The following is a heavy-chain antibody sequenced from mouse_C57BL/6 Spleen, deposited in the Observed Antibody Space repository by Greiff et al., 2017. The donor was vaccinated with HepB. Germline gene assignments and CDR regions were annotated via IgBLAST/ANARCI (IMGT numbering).Heavy chain of an antibody. Sequence: DVMLVESGGGLVKPGGSLKLSCAASGFTFSDYGMHWVRQAPEKGLEWVAYISSGSSTIYYADTVKGRFTISRDNAKNTLFLQMTSLRSEDTAMYYCASAYGSSPYYAMDYWGQGTSVTVSS. CDR2: ISSGSSTI. V-gene: IGHV5-17*01. J-gene: IGHJ4*01. CDR1: GFTFSDYG. D-gene: IGHD1-1*01. CDR3: ASAYGSSPYYAMDY.